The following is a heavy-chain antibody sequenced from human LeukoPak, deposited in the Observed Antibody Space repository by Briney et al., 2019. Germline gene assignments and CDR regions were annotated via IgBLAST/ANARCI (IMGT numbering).Heavy chain of an antibody. CDR2: ISYDGSNK. CDR1: GFTFSSYA. V-gene: IGHV3-30*04. CDR3: ARALGDYGSGSYLDY. D-gene: IGHD3-10*01. J-gene: IGHJ4*02. Sequence: GGSLRLSCAASGFTFSSYAMHWIRQAPGKGLEWVAVISYDGSNKYYADSVKGRFTISRDNSKNTLYLQMNSLRAEDTAVYYCARALGDYGSGSYLDYWGQGTLVTVSS.